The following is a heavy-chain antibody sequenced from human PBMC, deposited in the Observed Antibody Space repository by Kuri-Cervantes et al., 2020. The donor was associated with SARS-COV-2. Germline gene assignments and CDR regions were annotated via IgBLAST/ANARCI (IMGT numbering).Heavy chain of an antibody. CDR3: ARRYCSSTSCYLYYFDY. CDR1: GGSISSYY. D-gene: IGHD2-2*01. Sequence: SETLSLTRTVSGGSISSYYWSRIRQPPGKGLEWIGYIYYSGSTNYNPSLKSRVTISVDTSKNQFSLKLSSVTAADTAVYYCARRYCSSTSCYLYYFDYWGQGTLVTVSS. CDR2: IYYSGST. V-gene: IGHV4-59*08. J-gene: IGHJ4*02.